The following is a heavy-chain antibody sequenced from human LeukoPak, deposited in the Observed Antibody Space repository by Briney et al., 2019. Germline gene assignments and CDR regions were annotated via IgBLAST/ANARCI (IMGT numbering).Heavy chain of an antibody. V-gene: IGHV3-23*01. Sequence: GGSLRLSCAASGFTFSSYAMSWVRQAPGKGLEWVSAISGSGGSTYYADSVKGRFTISRDNSKNTLYLQMNSLRAEDTAVYYCARDRGSSGWVGFDYWGQGTLVTVPS. CDR2: ISGSGGST. J-gene: IGHJ4*02. CDR3: ARDRGSSGWVGFDY. CDR1: GFTFSSYA. D-gene: IGHD6-19*01.